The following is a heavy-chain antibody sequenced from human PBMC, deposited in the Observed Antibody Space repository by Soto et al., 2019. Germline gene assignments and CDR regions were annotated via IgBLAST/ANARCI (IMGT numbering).Heavy chain of an antibody. D-gene: IGHD5-12*01. Sequence: KTSETLSLTCTVSGGSISSGDYYWSWIRQPPGKGLEWIGYIYYSGSTYYNPSLKSRVTISVDTSKNQFSLKLSSVTAADTAVYYCARALPRGSLRGSNWFDPWGQGTLVTVYS. CDR1: GGSISSGDYY. CDR3: ARALPRGSLRGSNWFDP. CDR2: IYYSGST. V-gene: IGHV4-30-4*01. J-gene: IGHJ5*02.